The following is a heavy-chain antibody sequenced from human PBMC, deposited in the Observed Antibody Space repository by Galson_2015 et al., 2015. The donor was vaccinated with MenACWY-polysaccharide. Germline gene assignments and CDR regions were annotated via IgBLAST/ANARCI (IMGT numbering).Heavy chain of an antibody. Sequence: SLRLSCAASGFTFSNYAMTWVRQAPGKGLDWISVIYSGGSTNHADSVKGRFTISRDNSKNTLYLQMNSLRAEDTAVYYCARGGSAWTFDYWGQGTLVTVSS. J-gene: IGHJ4*02. D-gene: IGHD6-19*01. CDR3: ARGGSAWTFDY. V-gene: IGHV3-53*01. CDR2: IYSGGST. CDR1: GFTFSNYA.